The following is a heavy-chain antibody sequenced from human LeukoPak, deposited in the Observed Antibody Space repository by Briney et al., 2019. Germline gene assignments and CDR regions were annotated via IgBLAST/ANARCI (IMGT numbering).Heavy chain of an antibody. CDR3: ARVPYRSSPHFDY. D-gene: IGHD3-16*01. Sequence: GGSLRLSCAASGFTFSSYWMSWVRQAPGKGLEWVANMNQDGSEKHYVDSVKGRFTISRDNAQNSLYLQMNSLRVEDTAVYYCARVPYRSSPHFDYWGQGTLVTVSS. CDR2: MNQDGSEK. V-gene: IGHV3-7*01. CDR1: GFTFSSYW. J-gene: IGHJ4*02.